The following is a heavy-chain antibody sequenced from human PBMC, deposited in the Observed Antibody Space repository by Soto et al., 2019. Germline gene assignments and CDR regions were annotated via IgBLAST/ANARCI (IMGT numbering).Heavy chain of an antibody. CDR2: IYYSGST. Sequence: QVQLQESGPGLVKPSQTLSLTCTVSGGSISSGDYYWSWIRQPPGKGLEWIGYIYYSGSTYYNPSLQSRVTISVDTSKHQFSMKLSSVTAADTAVYYCARVPRYYDGSDYYSLPDYWGQGTLVTFSS. CDR1: GGSISSGDYY. J-gene: IGHJ4*02. CDR3: ARVPRYYDGSDYYSLPDY. V-gene: IGHV4-30-4*01. D-gene: IGHD3-22*01.